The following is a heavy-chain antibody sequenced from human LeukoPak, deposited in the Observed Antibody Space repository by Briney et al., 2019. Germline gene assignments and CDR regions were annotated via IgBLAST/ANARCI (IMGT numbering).Heavy chain of an antibody. CDR3: AREGYGSGRRLGMDV. J-gene: IGHJ6*02. Sequence: ASVKVSCKASGYTFINYYMHWVRQAPGQGLEWMGIIDPSGGSTTYAQKIQGRVTLTTDTSTSTVYMELSSLRSDDTSVYYCAREGYGSGRRLGMDVWGQGTTVTVSS. CDR1: GYTFINYY. D-gene: IGHD3-10*01. CDR2: IDPSGGST. V-gene: IGHV1-46*01.